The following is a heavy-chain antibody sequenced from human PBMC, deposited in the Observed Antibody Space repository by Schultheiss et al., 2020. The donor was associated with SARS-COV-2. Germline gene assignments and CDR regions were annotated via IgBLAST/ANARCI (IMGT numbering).Heavy chain of an antibody. CDR3: ARSAVGATRRNDAFDI. Sequence: AGSLRLSCAASGFTFSDYYMSWIRQAPGKGLEWVSAISGSGGSTYYADSVKGRFTISRDNAKNSLYLQMNSLRAEDTAVYYCARSAVGATRRNDAFDIWGQGTMVTVSS. D-gene: IGHD1-26*01. CDR2: ISGSGGST. CDR1: GFTFSDYY. J-gene: IGHJ3*02. V-gene: IGHV3-11*04.